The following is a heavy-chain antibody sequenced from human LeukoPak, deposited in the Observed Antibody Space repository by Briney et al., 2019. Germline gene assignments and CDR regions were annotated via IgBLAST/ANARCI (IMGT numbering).Heavy chain of an antibody. CDR1: GFTFSSYS. CDR3: ARVGEKAFHLWPEIDY. D-gene: IGHD5-24*01. J-gene: IGHJ4*02. V-gene: IGHV3-21*01. CDR2: ISTSSSYI. Sequence: GGSLRLSCAASGFTFSSYSMSWARQAPGKGLEWVSSISTSSSYIYYADSVKGRFTISRDNAKNSLYLQMSSLRAEDTAVYYCARVGEKAFHLWPEIDYWGQGTLVTVS.